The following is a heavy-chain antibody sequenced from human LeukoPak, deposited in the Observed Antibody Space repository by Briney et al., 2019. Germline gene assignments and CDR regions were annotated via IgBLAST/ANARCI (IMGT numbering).Heavy chain of an antibody. V-gene: IGHV3-33*01. Sequence: GGSLRLSCAASGFTVNTYGMHWVRQAPGKGLEWVALISSDESEKYYADSVKGRFTVSRDSSKNTLYLQMNSLRGEDTGIYYCARDRVEGTDSYVFFSHGVDVWGQGTTVAVSS. CDR2: ISSDESEK. CDR3: ARDRVEGTDSYVFFSHGVDV. J-gene: IGHJ6*02. CDR1: GFTVNTYG. D-gene: IGHD1-7*01.